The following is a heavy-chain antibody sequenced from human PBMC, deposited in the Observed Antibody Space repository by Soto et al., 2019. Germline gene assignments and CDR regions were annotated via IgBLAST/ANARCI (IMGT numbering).Heavy chain of an antibody. CDR3: AKAPLTTVTTRYFDL. CDR1: GFTFDDYA. J-gene: IGHJ2*01. CDR2: ISWNSGSI. D-gene: IGHD4-17*01. V-gene: IGHV3-9*01. Sequence: ESGGGLVQPGRSLRLSCAASGFTFDDYAMHWVRQAPGKGLEWVSGISWNSGSIGYADSVKGRFTISRDNAKNSLYLQMNSLRAEDTALYYCAKAPLTTVTTRYFDLWGRGTLVTVSS.